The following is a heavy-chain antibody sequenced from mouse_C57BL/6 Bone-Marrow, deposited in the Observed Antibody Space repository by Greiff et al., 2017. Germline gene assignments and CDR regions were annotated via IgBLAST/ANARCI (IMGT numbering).Heavy chain of an antibody. D-gene: IGHD4-1*01. CDR1: GFTFSSYG. J-gene: IGHJ2*01. CDR3: ARHETGTNFDY. V-gene: IGHV5-6*01. CDR2: MSSGGSYT. Sequence: EVKLVGSGGDLVKPGGSLKLSCAASGFTFSSYGMSWVRQTPDKRLEWVATMSSGGSYTYYPDSVKGRFTISRDNANNTLYLQMCSLKSEDTAMYYCARHETGTNFDYWGQGTTLTVSS.